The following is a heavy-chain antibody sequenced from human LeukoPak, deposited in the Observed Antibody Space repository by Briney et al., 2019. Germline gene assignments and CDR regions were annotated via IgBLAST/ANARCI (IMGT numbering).Heavy chain of an antibody. D-gene: IGHD3-3*01. CDR2: ISSSSSYI. Sequence: GGSLRLSCAASGFTFSSYSMNWVRQAPGKGLEWVSSISSSSSYIYYADSVKGRFTISRDNAKNSLYLQMNSLRAEDTAVYYCARDFITIFGVVTHRPGAFDIWGQGTMVTVSS. CDR3: ARDFITIFGVVTHRPGAFDI. J-gene: IGHJ3*02. V-gene: IGHV3-21*01. CDR1: GFTFSSYS.